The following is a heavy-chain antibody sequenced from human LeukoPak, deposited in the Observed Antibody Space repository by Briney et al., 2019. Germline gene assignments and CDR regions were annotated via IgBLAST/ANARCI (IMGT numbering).Heavy chain of an antibody. Sequence: GGSLRLSCAASGIGFSDYSMNWVRQAPGKGLEWISAITSDSNLIYYADSMRGRITISRDNAENSVYLQMNGLRAEDTAIYYCASGGATVWGYWGQGALVIVSS. CDR2: ITSDSNLI. J-gene: IGHJ4*02. D-gene: IGHD3-16*01. CDR1: GIGFSDYS. CDR3: ASGGATVWGY. V-gene: IGHV3-21*06.